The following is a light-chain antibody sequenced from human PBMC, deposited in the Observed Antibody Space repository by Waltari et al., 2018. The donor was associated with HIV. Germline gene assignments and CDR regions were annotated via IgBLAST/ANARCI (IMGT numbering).Light chain of an antibody. J-gene: IGKJ1*01. Sequence: VLTQSPATLSLSPGERATLPCRASHTVGSFFSWYQQRPGQAPRLLIYDASNRATDIPGRFSGSGSGTDFTLTISSLETDDFAVYYCQQRTNWLWTFGQGTMVEIK. V-gene: IGKV3-11*01. CDR3: QQRTNWLWT. CDR2: DAS. CDR1: HTVGSF.